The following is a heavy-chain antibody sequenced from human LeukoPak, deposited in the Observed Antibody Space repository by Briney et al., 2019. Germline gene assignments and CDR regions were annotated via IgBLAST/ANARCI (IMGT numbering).Heavy chain of an antibody. CDR2: IYYSGST. Sequence: SETLSLTCAVSGGSISSYYWSWIRQPPGKGLEWIGYIYYSGSTNYNPSLKSRVTISLDTSKTQFSLKLSSVTAADTAVYYCARDQGQLDPYYYYMDVWGKGTTVTVSS. D-gene: IGHD6-13*01. CDR1: GGSISSYY. CDR3: ARDQGQLDPYYYYMDV. V-gene: IGHV4-59*01. J-gene: IGHJ6*03.